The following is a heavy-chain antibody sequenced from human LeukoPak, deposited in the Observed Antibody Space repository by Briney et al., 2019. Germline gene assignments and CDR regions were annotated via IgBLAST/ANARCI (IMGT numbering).Heavy chain of an antibody. CDR3: ARRYCSSTSCHPVY. V-gene: IGHV4-34*01. J-gene: IGHJ4*02. CDR1: GGPLSGYY. D-gene: IGHD2-2*01. Sequence: SETLSLTCAVYGGPLSGYYWSWIRQPPGKGLEWIGEIKHSGSTNYNPSLKSRVTISVDTSKNQFSLKLSSVTAADTAVYYCARRYCSSTSCHPVYWGQGTLVTVSS. CDR2: IKHSGST.